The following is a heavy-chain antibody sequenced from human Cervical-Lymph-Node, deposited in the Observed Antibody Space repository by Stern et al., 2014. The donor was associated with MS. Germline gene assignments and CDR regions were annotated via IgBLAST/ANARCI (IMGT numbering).Heavy chain of an antibody. J-gene: IGHJ4*02. CDR3: ARHQLGYGYAYLRY. V-gene: IGHV4-39*01. CDR1: GDSLSSSTFY. D-gene: IGHD5-18*01. CDR2: VYYSGNT. Sequence: QLQLQESGPGLVKPSDTLSLTCSVSGDSLSSSTFYWGWIRQPPGKGPEWIGRVYYSGNTYYHPSLKSRVTIFVDTSKNQFSLRLTSVTAADTAVYYCARHQLGYGYAYLRYWGQGTLVTVSS.